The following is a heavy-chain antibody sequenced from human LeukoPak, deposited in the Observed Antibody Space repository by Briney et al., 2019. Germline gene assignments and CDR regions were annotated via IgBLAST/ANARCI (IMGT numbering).Heavy chain of an antibody. V-gene: IGHV4-39*07. J-gene: IGHJ4*02. CDR3: ARLEFSPGSRGIDY. D-gene: IGHD3-3*01. CDR1: GGSIGKTSYY. CDR2: INHSGST. Sequence: PSETLSLTCTVSGGSIGKTSYYWSWIRQPPGKGLEWIGEINHSGSTNYNPSLKSRVTISVDTSKNQFSLKLSSVTAADTAVYYCARLEFSPGSRGIDYWGQGTLVTVSS.